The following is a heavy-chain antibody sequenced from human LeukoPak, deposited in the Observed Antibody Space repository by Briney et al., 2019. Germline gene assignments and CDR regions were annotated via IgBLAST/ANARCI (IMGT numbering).Heavy chain of an antibody. CDR1: GGSFSGYY. CDR2: INHSGST. CDR3: ARGSKYQLLLGY. Sequence: SETLSLTCGVNGGSFSGYYWNWIRQTPGKGLEWIGEINHSGSTNYNPSLKSRVTISVDTSKNQFSLQLSSVTAADTAVYYCARGSKYQLLLGYWGQGTLVTVSS. V-gene: IGHV4-34*01. D-gene: IGHD2-2*01. J-gene: IGHJ4*02.